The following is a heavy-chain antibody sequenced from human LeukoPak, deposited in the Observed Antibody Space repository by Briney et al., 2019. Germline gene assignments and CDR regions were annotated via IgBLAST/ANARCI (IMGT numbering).Heavy chain of an antibody. CDR2: IKQDGSEK. J-gene: IGHJ4*02. CDR1: GFAFSSYW. D-gene: IGHD6-13*01. V-gene: IGHV3-7*01. CDR3: ARRRYSSSWYRFDY. Sequence: GGSLRLSCAASGFAFSSYWMRWVRQAPGKGLEWVANIKQDGSEKYYVDSVKGRFTISRDNAKNSLYLQTNSLRAEDTAVYYCARRRYSSSWYRFDYWGQGTLVTVSS.